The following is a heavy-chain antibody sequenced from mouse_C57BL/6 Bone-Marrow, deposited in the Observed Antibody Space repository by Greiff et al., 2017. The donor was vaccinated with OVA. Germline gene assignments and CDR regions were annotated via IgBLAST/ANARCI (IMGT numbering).Heavy chain of an antibody. V-gene: IGHV1-69*01. D-gene: IGHD2-1*01. CDR3: AKGNRYYFDY. CDR1: GYTFTSYW. Sequence: QVQLKQPGAELVMPGASVKLSCKASGYTFTSYWMHWVKQRPGQGLEWIGEIDPSDSYTNYNQKFKGKSTLTVDKSSSTAYMQLSSLTSEDSAVYYCAKGNRYYFDYWGQGTTLTVSS. CDR2: IDPSDSYT. J-gene: IGHJ2*01.